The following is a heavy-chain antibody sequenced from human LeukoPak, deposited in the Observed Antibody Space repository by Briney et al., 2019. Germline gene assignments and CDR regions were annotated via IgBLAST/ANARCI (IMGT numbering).Heavy chain of an antibody. CDR1: GGSISSYY. D-gene: IGHD3-3*01. V-gene: IGHV4-4*07. J-gene: IGHJ5*02. CDR2: IYTSGST. Sequence: PSETLSLTCTVPGGSISSYYWSWIRQPARKGLEWIGRIYTSGSTNYNPSLKSRVTMSVDTSKNQFSLKLSSVTAADTAVYYCARGVEGYTIFGVVTNWFDPWGQGTLVTVSS. CDR3: ARGVEGYTIFGVVTNWFDP.